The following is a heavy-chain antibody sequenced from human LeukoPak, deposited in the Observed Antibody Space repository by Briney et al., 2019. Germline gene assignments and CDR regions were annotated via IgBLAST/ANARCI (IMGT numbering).Heavy chain of an antibody. CDR1: GGSISSYY. Sequence: SETLSLTCTVSGGSISSYYWSWVRQPAGKGLEWKGLEWIGRICTSGGTNYNPSLKSRVTMSVDTSKNQFSLKLSSVTAADTAVYYCARDVGIAVVWGQGTLVTVSS. J-gene: IGHJ1*01. CDR3: ARDVGIAVV. CDR2: ICTSGGT. D-gene: IGHD6-19*01. V-gene: IGHV4-4*07.